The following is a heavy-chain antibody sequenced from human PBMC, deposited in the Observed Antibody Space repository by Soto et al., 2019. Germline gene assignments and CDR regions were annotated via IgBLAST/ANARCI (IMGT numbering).Heavy chain of an antibody. CDR1: GDSISSDKW. CDR2: IHQSWNS. D-gene: IGHD6-13*01. J-gene: IGHJ4*02. CDR3: ARGERQQQRDY. V-gene: IGHV4-4*02. Sequence: QVQLQESGPGLVKPSGTLSLTCAVSGDSISSDKWWSWVSQPPGKGLEWIGEIHQSWNSNYNPSLKCVLIKSVHKSQNQFSLKLRSVTDADKAVYHCARGERQQQRDYWEQRTRVTVSS.